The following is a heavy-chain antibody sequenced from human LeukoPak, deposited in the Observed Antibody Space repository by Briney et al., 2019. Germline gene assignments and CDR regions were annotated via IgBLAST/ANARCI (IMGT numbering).Heavy chain of an antibody. D-gene: IGHD3-22*01. CDR2: ISSSSSTI. Sequence: GGSLRLSCAASGFTFSSYSMNWVRQAPGKGLEWVSYISSSSSTIYYADSVKGRFTISRDNAKNSLYLQMNSLRAEDTAAYYCAKDLGTMYYYDSSALGDAFDIWGQGTMVTVSS. CDR1: GFTFSSYS. CDR3: AKDLGTMYYYDSSALGDAFDI. V-gene: IGHV3-48*01. J-gene: IGHJ3*02.